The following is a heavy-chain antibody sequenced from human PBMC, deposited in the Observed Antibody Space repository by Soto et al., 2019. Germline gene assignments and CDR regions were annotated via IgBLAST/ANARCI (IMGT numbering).Heavy chain of an antibody. J-gene: IGHJ5*02. CDR1: GGSISSYY. Sequence: QVQLQESGPGLVKPSETLSLTCTVSGGSISSYYWSWIRQPPGKGLAWIGYIYYSGSTNYNPSLNSRVTISVDTSKNQFSLKLSSVTAADTAVYYCARTITLTASWFDPWGQGTLVTVSS. V-gene: IGHV4-59*01. CDR3: ARTITLTASWFDP. D-gene: IGHD5-12*01. CDR2: IYYSGST.